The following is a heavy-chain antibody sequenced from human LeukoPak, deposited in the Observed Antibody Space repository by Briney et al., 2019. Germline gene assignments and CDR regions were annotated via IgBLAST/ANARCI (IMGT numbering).Heavy chain of an antibody. CDR1: GGSISNYY. D-gene: IGHD5-18*01. Sequence: TSETLSLTCIVSGGSISNYYWSWIRQPPGKGLEWIAYIYFTGRTRYNPSLESRVTISVDTSKNQFSLQLTSVTAADTAVYYCTRVSIHGYSDYWGQGAQVTVSS. CDR3: TRVSIHGYSDY. V-gene: IGHV4-59*01. CDR2: IYFTGRT. J-gene: IGHJ4*02.